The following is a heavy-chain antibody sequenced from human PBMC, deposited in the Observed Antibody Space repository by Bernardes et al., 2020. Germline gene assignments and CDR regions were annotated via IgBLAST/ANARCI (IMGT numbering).Heavy chain of an antibody. CDR1: GYTFPGYY. J-gene: IGHJ2*01. CDR2: INPSSSGT. V-gene: IGHV1-2*02. Sequence: ASVKVSCKASGYTFPGYYMHWVRQAPGKGPEWMGWINPSSSGTKYAQKFQGRVTMTRDTSISTAYMELSRLRSDDTAVHYCSGEGRDGDYVSERYLDLWGRGTLVTVST. CDR3: SGEGRDGDYVSERYLDL. D-gene: IGHD4-17*01.